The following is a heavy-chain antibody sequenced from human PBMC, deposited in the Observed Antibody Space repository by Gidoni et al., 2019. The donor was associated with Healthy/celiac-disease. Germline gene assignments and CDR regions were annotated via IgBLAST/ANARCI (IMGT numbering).Heavy chain of an antibody. CDR3: ARHLGGLVPARFYYYYYMDA. D-gene: IGHD2-2*01. Sequence: QLQLQESGPGLVKPSETLSLTCTVSGGSLSSSSYYWGGIRQPPGKGLEWIGSIYYSGSTYYNPSLKSRVTISVDTSKNQFSLKLSSVTAADTAVYYCARHLGGLVPARFYYYYYMDAWGKGTTVTVSS. CDR1: GGSLSSSSYY. V-gene: IGHV4-39*01. CDR2: IYYSGST. J-gene: IGHJ6*03.